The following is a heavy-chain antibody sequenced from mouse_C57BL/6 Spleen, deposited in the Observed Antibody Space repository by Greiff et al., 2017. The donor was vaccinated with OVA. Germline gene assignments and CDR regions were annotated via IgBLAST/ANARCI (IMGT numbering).Heavy chain of an antibody. CDR2: ISSGSSTI. V-gene: IGHV5-17*01. D-gene: IGHD2-3*01. Sequence: EVKLMESGGGLVKPGGSLKLSCAASGFTFSDYGMHWVRQAPEKGLEWVAYISSGSSTIYYADTVKCRFTISRDNAKNTLFLQMTSLRSEDTAMYYCARWLLPYFDYWGQGTTLTVSS. CDR1: GFTFSDYG. CDR3: ARWLLPYFDY. J-gene: IGHJ2*01.